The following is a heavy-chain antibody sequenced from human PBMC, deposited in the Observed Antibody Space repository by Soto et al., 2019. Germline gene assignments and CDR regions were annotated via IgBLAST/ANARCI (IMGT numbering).Heavy chain of an antibody. J-gene: IGHJ4*02. CDR2: ISYDGSNK. Sequence: QVQLVESGGGVVQPGRSLRLSCAASGFTLSSYAMHWVRQAPGKGLEWVALISYDGSNKYYADSVKGRFTISRDNSKNPLFLQKISLRTEDPAVYYCVAPKPDYWGQGTLVTVSS. CDR3: VAPKPDY. V-gene: IGHV3-30-3*01. CDR1: GFTLSSYA.